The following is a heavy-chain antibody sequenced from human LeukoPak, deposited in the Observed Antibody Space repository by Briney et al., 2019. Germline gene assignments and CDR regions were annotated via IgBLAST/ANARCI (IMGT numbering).Heavy chain of an antibody. J-gene: IGHJ4*02. Sequence: PGGSLRLSCAASGFAFSKYAMSWVRQVPGKGLEWVSAISGSGGSKYYADSVKGRFTISRDDSKNTLYVQMNSLRAEDTATYYCAKGTTYYDILTGYGYPYYFDYWGQGTLVTVSS. V-gene: IGHV3-23*01. CDR3: AKGTTYYDILTGYGYPYYFDY. D-gene: IGHD3-9*01. CDR1: GFAFSKYA. CDR2: ISGSGGSK.